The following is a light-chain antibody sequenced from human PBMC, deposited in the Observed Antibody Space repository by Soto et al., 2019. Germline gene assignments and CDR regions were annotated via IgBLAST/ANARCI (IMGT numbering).Light chain of an antibody. J-gene: IGKJ2*01. CDR3: QQYNIWQYT. CDR2: GAS. Sequence: EIVMTQSPATLSVSPGERATLSCRASQSVSSNLAWYQQKPGQAPRLLIYGASARATGIPARFSGSGSGTEFTLTISSLQSEDFPVYYCQQYNIWQYTFGQGTKLEIK. V-gene: IGKV3-15*01. CDR1: QSVSSN.